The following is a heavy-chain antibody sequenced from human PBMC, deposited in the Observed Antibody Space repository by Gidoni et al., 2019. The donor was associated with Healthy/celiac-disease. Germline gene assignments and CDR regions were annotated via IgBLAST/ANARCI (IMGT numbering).Heavy chain of an antibody. V-gene: IGHV4-39*01. CDR3: ARLVRFLEWLGGYFDY. CDR2: IYYSGST. D-gene: IGHD3-3*01. CDR1: GGSISSSSYY. J-gene: IGHJ4*02. Sequence: QLQLQESGPGLVKPPETLSLTCTASGGSISSSSYYWGWIRQPPGKGLEWIGSIYYSGSTYYNPSLKSRVTISVDTSKNQFSLKLSSVTAADTAVYYCARLVRFLEWLGGYFDYWGQGTLVTVSS.